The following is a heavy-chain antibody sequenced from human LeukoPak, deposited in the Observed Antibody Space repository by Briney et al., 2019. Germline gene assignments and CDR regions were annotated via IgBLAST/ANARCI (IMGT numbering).Heavy chain of an antibody. D-gene: IGHD3-10*01. Sequence: PGRSLRLSCTASGFTFGDYAMSWFRQAPGKGLEWVGFIRSKAYGGTTEHAASVKGRFTISRDDSKSIAYLQMNSLKTEDTAVYYCTRPYYGSGSYYDYFDYWGQGTLVTVSS. CDR1: GFTFGDYA. CDR2: IRSKAYGGTT. V-gene: IGHV3-49*03. J-gene: IGHJ4*02. CDR3: TRPYYGSGSYYDYFDY.